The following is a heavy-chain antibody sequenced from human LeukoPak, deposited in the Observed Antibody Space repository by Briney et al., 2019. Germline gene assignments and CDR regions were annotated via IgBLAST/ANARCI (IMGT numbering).Heavy chain of an antibody. CDR1: GFTFSDYY. J-gene: IGHJ6*03. V-gene: IGHV3-11*01. D-gene: IGHD6-6*01. Sequence: GGSLRLSCAASGFTFSDYYMSWIRQAPGKGLEWVSYISSTGSTIYYADSVKGRFTISRDNAKNSLYLQMNSLRAEDTAVYYCARLAARPYYYYYLDVWGKGTTVTVSS. CDR2: ISSTGSTI. CDR3: ARLAARPYYYYYLDV.